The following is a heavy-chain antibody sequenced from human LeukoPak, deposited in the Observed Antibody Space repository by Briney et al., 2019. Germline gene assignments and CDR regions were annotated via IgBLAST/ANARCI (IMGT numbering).Heavy chain of an antibody. CDR1: GYTFTSYG. V-gene: IGHV1-18*01. D-gene: IGHD3-22*01. CDR3: ARESDSSGYSYFDY. CDR2: ISAYNGNT. Sequence: GASVKVSCKASGYTFTSYGISWVRQAPGQRLEWMGWISAYNGNTNYAQKLQGRVTMTTDTSTSTAYMELRSLRSDDTAVYYCARESDSSGYSYFDYWGQGTLVTVSS. J-gene: IGHJ4*02.